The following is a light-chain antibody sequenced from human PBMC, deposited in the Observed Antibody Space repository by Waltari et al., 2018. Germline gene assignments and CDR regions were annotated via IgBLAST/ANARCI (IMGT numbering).Light chain of an antibody. CDR2: DVS. V-gene: IGLV2-14*03. J-gene: IGLJ3*02. CDR3: SSYTSSLTLV. Sequence: QSALTQPASVSGSPGQSITISCTGTSNDVGGYTYVSWYQQHPGKAPKLMIYDVSNRPSVVSNRFSGSKSGNTASLTISGLQAEDEADYYCSSYTSSLTLVFGGGTKLTVL. CDR1: SNDVGGYTY.